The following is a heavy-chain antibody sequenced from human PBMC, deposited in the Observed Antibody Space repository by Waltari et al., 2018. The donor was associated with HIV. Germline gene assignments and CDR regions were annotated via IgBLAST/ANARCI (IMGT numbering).Heavy chain of an antibody. CDR1: GGSFSGSY. Sequence: QVQLRQWGAGLLKPSETLSLTCAVHGGSFSGSYWSWFLQPPGMGLEWIGEINHSGSTNYNPSLKSRVTISVDTSKNQFSLKLTSVTAADTAVFYCARARLVSRGQYCSTTSCLPHYYYYYGMDVWGQGTTVTVSS. D-gene: IGHD2-2*01. J-gene: IGHJ6*02. V-gene: IGHV4-34*01. CDR3: ARARLVSRGQYCSTTSCLPHYYYYYGMDV. CDR2: INHSGST.